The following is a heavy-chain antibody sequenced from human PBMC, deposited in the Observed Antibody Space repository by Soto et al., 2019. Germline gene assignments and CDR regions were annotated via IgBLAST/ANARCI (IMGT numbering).Heavy chain of an antibody. CDR3: ARDRYDSSGYVIIDAFDI. CDR2: IYHSGSN. D-gene: IGHD3-22*01. Sequence: QVQLQESGPGLVKPSGTLSLTCAVSGGSISSSNWWSWVRQPPGKGLEWIGEIYHSGSNNYNPSLKSRVTIALDESKNQFSLKLGSVTAADTAVYYCARDRYDSSGYVIIDAFDIWGHGTMVTVSS. CDR1: GGSISSSNW. J-gene: IGHJ3*02. V-gene: IGHV4-4*02.